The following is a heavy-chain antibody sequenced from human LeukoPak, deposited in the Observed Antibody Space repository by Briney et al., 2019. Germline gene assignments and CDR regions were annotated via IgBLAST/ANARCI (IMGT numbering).Heavy chain of an antibody. V-gene: IGHV3-66*01. CDR2: IYSGGST. D-gene: IGHD7-27*01. CDR1: GFTVSSNY. Sequence: PGGSLRLSCAASGFTVSSNYMSWVRQAPGKGLEWVSVIYSGGSTYYADSVKGRFTISRDNSKNTLYLQMNSLRAEDTAVYYCAGDAELGNYYFDYWGQGTLVTVSS. J-gene: IGHJ4*02. CDR3: AGDAELGNYYFDY.